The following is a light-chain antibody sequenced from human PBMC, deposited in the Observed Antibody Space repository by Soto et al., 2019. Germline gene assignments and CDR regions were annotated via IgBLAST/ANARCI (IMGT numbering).Light chain of an antibody. CDR1: GSDIGAYNF. V-gene: IGLV2-8*01. J-gene: IGLJ3*02. CDR3: YSYAGRNIWV. Sequence: QSALAQPPSASGSPGQSVTISCTGSGSDIGAYNFVSSYQQHPGKAPKLMIFGVTERPSGVPDRFSGSKSGNTASLTVSGLQADDEAVYYCYSYAGRNIWVFGGGTKLTVL. CDR2: GVT.